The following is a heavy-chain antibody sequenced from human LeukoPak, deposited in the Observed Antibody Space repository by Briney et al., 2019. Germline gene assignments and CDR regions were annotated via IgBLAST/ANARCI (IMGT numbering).Heavy chain of an antibody. V-gene: IGHV6-1*01. J-gene: IGHJ4*02. D-gene: IGHD6-19*01. CDR1: GDSVSGNIVA. CDR2: TNYRFKWYN. CDR3: ARGSSGSFDY. Sequence: SQTLSLTCDISGDSVSGNIVAWNWIRQSPSRGLEWLGRTNYRFKWYNDYAVSVRGRITINPDTSKNRFSLQLDSVTPEDTAVYYCARGSSGSFDYWGQGTLVTVSS.